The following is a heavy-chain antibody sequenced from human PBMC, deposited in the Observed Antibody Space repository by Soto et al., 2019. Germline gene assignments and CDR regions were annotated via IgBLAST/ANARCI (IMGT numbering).Heavy chain of an antibody. Sequence: QVQLQESGPGLVQPSQTLSLACTVSGDSISSGGYYWSWIRQHPGKGLEWIGYIYYSGRTFYNPSLKRRVTITVDTSTNQFSLTLSSVTAADTAVYYCARGLSVTLFDFWGQGTLVTVSS. V-gene: IGHV4-31*03. D-gene: IGHD4-17*01. CDR2: IYYSGRT. CDR3: ARGLSVTLFDF. CDR1: GDSISSGGYY. J-gene: IGHJ4*02.